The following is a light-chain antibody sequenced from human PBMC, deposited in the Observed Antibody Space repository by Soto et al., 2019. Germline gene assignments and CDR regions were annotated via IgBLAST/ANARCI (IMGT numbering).Light chain of an antibody. J-gene: IGLJ1*01. Sequence: QSVLTQPASVSGSPGQSITISCTGTSSDFVSYNVVSWYQQYPGKAPKLMIYESTKRPSGVSNRFSGSKSDNTASLTISGLQAEDEAHYYCCSYTGSSTRYVFGPGTKVTVL. CDR1: SSDFVSYNV. CDR2: EST. V-gene: IGLV2-23*01. CDR3: CSYTGSSTRYV.